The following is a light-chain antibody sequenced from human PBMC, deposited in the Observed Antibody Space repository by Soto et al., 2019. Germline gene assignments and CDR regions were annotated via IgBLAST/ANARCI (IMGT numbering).Light chain of an antibody. J-gene: IGLJ3*02. CDR3: SSYANNNTRV. Sequence: QSALTQPASVSGSPGQSITISCTGTSSDVGAYNYVSWYQQYPGKAPKVMIFDVSSRPSGVSNRFSGSKSGNTASLTISGLQAEDEGDYYCSSYANNNTRVFGGGTKLTVL. CDR1: SSDVGAYNY. V-gene: IGLV2-14*01. CDR2: DVS.